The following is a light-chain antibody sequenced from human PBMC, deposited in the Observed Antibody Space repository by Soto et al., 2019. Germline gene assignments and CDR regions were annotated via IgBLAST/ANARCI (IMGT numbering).Light chain of an antibody. CDR3: QQANSFPRT. V-gene: IGKV1-12*01. CDR2: GAS. Sequence: IQLTQSPSSLSASVGDRVTITCRASPAIASFLAWYQQKPGTAPKLLIYGASTLQSGVPSRFSGSRSGTDYTLTISSLQPEDFATYYCQQANSFPRTFGQGTKVEIK. CDR1: PAIASF. J-gene: IGKJ1*01.